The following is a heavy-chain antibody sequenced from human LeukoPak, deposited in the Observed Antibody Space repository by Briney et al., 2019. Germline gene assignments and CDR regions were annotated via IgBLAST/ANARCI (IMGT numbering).Heavy chain of an antibody. CDR2: IYPGDSDS. J-gene: IGHJ3*02. V-gene: IGHV5-51*01. CDR1: GYSFTSYW. CDR3: ACTNSIAAAGMVGAFDI. D-gene: IGHD6-13*01. Sequence: GESLKISCKGSGYSFTSYWIGWVRQMPGKGLEWMGIIYPGDSDSRYSPSFQGQVTISADKSISTAYLQWSSLKASDTAMYFCACTNSIAAAGMVGAFDIWGQGTMVTVSS.